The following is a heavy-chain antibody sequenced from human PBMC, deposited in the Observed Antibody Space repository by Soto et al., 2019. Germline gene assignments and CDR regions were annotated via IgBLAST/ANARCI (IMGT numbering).Heavy chain of an antibody. D-gene: IGHD6-13*01. Sequence: QVQLVQSGAEVKKPGSSVKVSCKASGGTFSSYAISWVRQAPGQGLEWMGGIIPIFGTANYAQKFQGRVTVTADESTSTDYMERGSLRAEDTDVYYCAREMEAAGDVWGQGTTVTVSS. V-gene: IGHV1-69*12. CDR2: IIPIFGTA. J-gene: IGHJ6*01. CDR3: AREMEAAGDV. CDR1: GGTFSSYA.